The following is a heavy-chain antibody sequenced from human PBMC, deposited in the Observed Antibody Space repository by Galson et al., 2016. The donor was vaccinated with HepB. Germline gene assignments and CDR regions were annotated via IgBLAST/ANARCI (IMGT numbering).Heavy chain of an antibody. CDR3: AIGQCRAYDQLLVNVDH. V-gene: IGHV3-30*03. CDR1: GFTFSDYG. D-gene: IGHD2-2*01. Sequence: SLRLSCAASGFTFSDYGMHWVRQAPGKGLEWVALISYDASDKYYADSVTGRFPVSRDRSMSTLYLQMNDLRPEDTAMYYCAIGQCRAYDQLLVNVDHWGQGTLVTVSS. CDR2: ISYDASDK. J-gene: IGHJ5*02.